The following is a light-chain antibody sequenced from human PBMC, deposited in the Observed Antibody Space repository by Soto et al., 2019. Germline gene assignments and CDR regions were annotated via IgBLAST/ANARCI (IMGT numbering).Light chain of an antibody. V-gene: IGKV3D-20*02. CDR1: QSVSSNF. CDR2: GAS. J-gene: IGKJ1*01. Sequence: DIVLTQSPGTLSLSPGERATLSCRASQSVSSNFLAWYQQKPGQAPRLLIYGASKRATGIPARFSGSGSGTDFTLTISSLEPEDFAVYYCQQRSNWPGTFGQGTKGDIK. CDR3: QQRSNWPGT.